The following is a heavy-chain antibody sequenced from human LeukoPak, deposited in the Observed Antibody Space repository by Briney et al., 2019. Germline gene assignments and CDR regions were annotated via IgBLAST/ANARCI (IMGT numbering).Heavy chain of an antibody. CDR3: AREPFPQYISGWDRDH. CDR2: IKGDGSEK. J-gene: IGHJ4*02. CDR1: GFTFTSYW. Sequence: GGSLRLSCAASGFTFTSYWMSWVRQTPGKGLEWVANIKGDGSEKYYVDSVKGRFTISRDNAKNSLYLQMNSLRAEDTAVYYCAREPFPQYISGWDRDHWGQGTLVTVSS. D-gene: IGHD6-19*01. V-gene: IGHV3-7*01.